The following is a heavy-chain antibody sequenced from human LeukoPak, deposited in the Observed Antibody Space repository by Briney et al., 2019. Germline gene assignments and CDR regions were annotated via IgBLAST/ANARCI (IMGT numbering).Heavy chain of an antibody. D-gene: IGHD2-21*02. Sequence: SETLSLTCTVSGGSISSSSYYWGWLRQPPGKGLEWIGSIYYSGSTYYNPSLKSRVTISVDTSKNQFSLKLSSVTAADTAVYYCARHIVVVTAGFDYWGQGTLVTVSS. J-gene: IGHJ4*02. CDR2: IYYSGST. V-gene: IGHV4-39*01. CDR1: GGSISSSSYY. CDR3: ARHIVVVTAGFDY.